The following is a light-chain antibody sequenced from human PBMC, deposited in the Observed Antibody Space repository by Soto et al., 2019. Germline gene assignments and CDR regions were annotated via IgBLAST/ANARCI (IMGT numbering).Light chain of an antibody. V-gene: IGKV1-5*01. CDR3: QQYNSYWT. CDR1: QSISSW. Sequence: DIQMTQSPSTLSASVGERVTITCRASQSISSWLAWYQQKTGKTPKLLIYDASSLESGVPSRFSGSGSGTAFTLTISSLQPDDFATYYCQQYNSYWTFGQGTKVEIK. CDR2: DAS. J-gene: IGKJ1*01.